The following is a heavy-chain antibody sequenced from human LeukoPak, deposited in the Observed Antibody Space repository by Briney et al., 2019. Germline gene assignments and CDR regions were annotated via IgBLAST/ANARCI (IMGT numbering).Heavy chain of an antibody. Sequence: GGSLRLSCAASGFTFSNNAMNWVRQAPGKGLEWVSVISGSGDSTYDTDSGKGLSTISRDNSKSTPYLQMNSLRAEDKAVYYCASDLSYNGGNTLGYFDSWGPGALVTVSS. CDR1: GFTFSNNA. V-gene: IGHV3-23*01. J-gene: IGHJ4*02. CDR2: ISGSGDST. CDR3: ASDLSYNGGNTLGYFDS. D-gene: IGHD2-8*01.